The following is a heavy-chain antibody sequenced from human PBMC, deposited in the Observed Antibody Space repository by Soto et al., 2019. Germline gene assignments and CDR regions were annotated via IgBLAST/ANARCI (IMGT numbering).Heavy chain of an antibody. Sequence: QVQLVQSGAEVKKPGASVKVSCKASGYTFTSYDINWVRQATGQGLEWMGWMNPNSGNTGYAQKFQGRVTMTRNTPISATYIELGSLRSEDTAVYYCARGVRWYPGRRNYYGMDVWGQGTTVTVSS. J-gene: IGHJ6*02. V-gene: IGHV1-8*01. CDR3: ARGVRWYPGRRNYYGMDV. CDR1: GYTFTSYD. D-gene: IGHD2-15*01. CDR2: MNPNSGNT.